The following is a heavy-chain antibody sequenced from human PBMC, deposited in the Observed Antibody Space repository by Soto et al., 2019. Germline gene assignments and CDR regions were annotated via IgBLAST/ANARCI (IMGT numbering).Heavy chain of an antibody. V-gene: IGHV4-39*01. CDR2: IYYSGST. CDR1: GVSISSSSYY. CDR3: ARLIGNSWLDY. J-gene: IGHJ4*02. D-gene: IGHD6-13*01. Sequence: SETLSLTCTVSGVSISSSSYYWGWIRQPPGKGLEWIGSIYYSGSTYYNPSLKSRVTISVDTSKNQVSLQLDSVTPDDTAVYYCARLIGNSWLDYLGQGTLVTVSS.